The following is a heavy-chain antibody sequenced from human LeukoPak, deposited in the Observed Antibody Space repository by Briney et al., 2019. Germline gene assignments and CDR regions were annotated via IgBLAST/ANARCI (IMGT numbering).Heavy chain of an antibody. J-gene: IGHJ4*02. CDR1: GLTFSNFP. Sequence: GGSLRLSCAASGLTFSNFPMHWVRQAPGKGLEWVALIQDDGATTYYVDSVRGRFTISRDNSKSTVYLQMNSLKPDDTAVYYCATQSITLVVVISPFDYWGQGTLVTVSS. CDR3: ATQSITLVVVISPFDY. D-gene: IGHD3-22*01. CDR2: IQDDGATT. V-gene: IGHV3-30*02.